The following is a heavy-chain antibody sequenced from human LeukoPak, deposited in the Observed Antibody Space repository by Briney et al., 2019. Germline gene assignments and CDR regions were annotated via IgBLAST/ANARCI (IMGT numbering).Heavy chain of an antibody. CDR2: ISYDGSNK. CDR1: GFTFSSYA. V-gene: IGHV3-30-3*01. D-gene: IGHD6-13*01. J-gene: IGHJ4*02. Sequence: GRSLRLSCAASGFTFSSYAMHWVRQAPGKGLEWVAVISYDGSNKYYADPVKGRFTISRDNSKNTLYLQMNSLRAEDTAVYYCASTYIAAAGFDYWGQGTLVTVSS. CDR3: ASTYIAAAGFDY.